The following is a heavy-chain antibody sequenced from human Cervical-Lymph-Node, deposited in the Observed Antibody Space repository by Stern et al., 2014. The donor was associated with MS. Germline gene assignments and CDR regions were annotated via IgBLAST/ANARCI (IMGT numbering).Heavy chain of an antibody. J-gene: IGHJ4*02. CDR1: GGSIGSYY. CDR3: ARVKRAGPVADYYFDN. CDR2: IYFSGNT. D-gene: IGHD6-19*01. V-gene: IGHV4-59*08. Sequence: QVQLVQSGPGLVKPSETLSLTCTVSGGSIGSYYWNWIRQSPGKGLEWIGYIYFSGNTRYNPSPQLQLPIPVDTSKKLSPLNLSFVTAADTAVYYCARVKRAGPVADYYFDNWGQGTRVTVSS.